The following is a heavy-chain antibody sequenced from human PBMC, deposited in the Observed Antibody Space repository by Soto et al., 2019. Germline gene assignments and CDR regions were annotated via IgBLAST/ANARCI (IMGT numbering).Heavy chain of an antibody. CDR1: GGTFSSYA. V-gene: IGHV1-69*13. CDR3: ARGSPLRCSGGSCYGYYYYYYGMDV. J-gene: IGHJ6*02. Sequence: GASVKVSCKASGGTFSSYAISWLRQSPGQGLEWMGGIIPIFGTANYAQKFQGRVTITADESASTAYMELSSLRSEDTAVYYCARGSPLRCSGGSCYGYYYYYYGMDVWGQGTTVTVSS. CDR2: IIPIFGTA. D-gene: IGHD2-15*01.